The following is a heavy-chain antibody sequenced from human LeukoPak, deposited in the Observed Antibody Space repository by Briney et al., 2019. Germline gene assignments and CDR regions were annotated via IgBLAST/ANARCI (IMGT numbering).Heavy chain of an antibody. V-gene: IGHV1-18*04. J-gene: IGHJ4*02. CDR2: ISAYNGNT. CDR3: ARDLWAGYCSSTGCYEDDY. CDR1: GYTFTSYG. Sequence: GASVKVSCKASGYTFTSYGISWVRQAPGQGLEWMGWISAYNGNTNYAQKLQGRVTMTTDTSTSTAYMELRSLRSDDTAVYYCARDLWAGYCSSTGCYEDDYWGQGTLVTVSS. D-gene: IGHD2-2*03.